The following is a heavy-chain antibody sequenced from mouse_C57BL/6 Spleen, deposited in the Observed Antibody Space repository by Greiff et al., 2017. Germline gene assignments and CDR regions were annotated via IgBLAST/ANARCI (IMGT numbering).Heavy chain of an antibody. CDR2: IYPGDGDT. V-gene: IGHV1-82*01. CDR3: ARGGVY. Sequence: QVQLKQSGPELVKPGASVKISCKASGYAFSSSWMNWVKQRPGKGLEWIGRIYPGDGDTNYNGKFKGKATLTVDTSSSTAYMQLSSLTSEDSAVYYCARGGVYWGQGTTLTVSS. CDR1: GYAFSSSW. J-gene: IGHJ2*01.